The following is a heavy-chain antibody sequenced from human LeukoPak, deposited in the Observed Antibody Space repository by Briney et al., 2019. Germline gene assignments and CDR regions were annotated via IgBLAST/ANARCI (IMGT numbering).Heavy chain of an antibody. V-gene: IGHV1-8*02. D-gene: IGHD3-22*01. CDR3: ARGTYYYDSSGYYGY. Sequence: ASVKVSCKASGYTFTGYYMHWVRQAPGQGLEWMGWMNPNSGNTGYAQKFQGRVTMTRNTSISTAYMELSSLRSEDTAVYYCARGTYYYDSSGYYGYWGQGTLVTVSS. CDR1: GYTFTGYY. CDR2: MNPNSGNT. J-gene: IGHJ4*02.